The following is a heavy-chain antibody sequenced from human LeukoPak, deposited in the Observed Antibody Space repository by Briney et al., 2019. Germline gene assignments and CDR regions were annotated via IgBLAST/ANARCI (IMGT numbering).Heavy chain of an antibody. CDR2: ISSSSYYI. CDR1: GFTFSSYS. V-gene: IGHV3-21*06. D-gene: IGHD3-16*01. CDR3: ARDYDYAFDY. Sequence: GGSLRLSCAASGFTFSSYSMNWVRQAPGKGLEWVSSISSSSYYIYYADSVKGRFTISRNNAKNSLYLQMNSLRAEDTAVYYCARDYDYAFDYWGQGTLVTVSS. J-gene: IGHJ4*02.